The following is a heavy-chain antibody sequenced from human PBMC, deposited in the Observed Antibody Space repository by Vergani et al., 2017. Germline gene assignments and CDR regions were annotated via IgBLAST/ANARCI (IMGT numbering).Heavy chain of an antibody. V-gene: IGHV4-31*03. Sequence: QVQLQESGPGLVKPSETLSLTCTVSGGSVSSSSYYWGWIRQPPGKGLEWIGYIYYSGSTYYNPSLKSRVTISVDTSKNQFSLKLSSVTAADTAVYYCARDVGYYYGMDVWGQGTTVTVSS. J-gene: IGHJ6*02. CDR2: IYYSGST. D-gene: IGHD3-16*01. CDR1: GGSVSSSSYY. CDR3: ARDVGYYYGMDV.